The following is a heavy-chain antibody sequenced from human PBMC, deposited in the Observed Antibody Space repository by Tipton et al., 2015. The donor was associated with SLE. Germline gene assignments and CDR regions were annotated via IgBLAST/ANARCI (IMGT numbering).Heavy chain of an antibody. J-gene: IGHJ6*03. D-gene: IGHD3-16*01. Sequence: TLSLTCAVSRGSFSGYAWNWIRQAPGKGPEWIGEISHSRSTNYNPSLKSRGTISLDTSNNQFSLRLSSVTAADTAVYYCARGVSGYFHYCYMDVWGKGTTVTISS. CDR1: RGSFSGYA. V-gene: IGHV4-34*01. CDR2: ISHSRST. CDR3: ARGVSGYFHYCYMDV.